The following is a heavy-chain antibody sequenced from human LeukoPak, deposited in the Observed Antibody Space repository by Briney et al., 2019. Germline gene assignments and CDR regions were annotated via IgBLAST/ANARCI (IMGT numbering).Heavy chain of an antibody. CDR2: ISSSGTT. CDR1: GDSVTSGSYF. J-gene: IGHJ4*02. D-gene: IGHD3-10*01. Sequence: SETLSLTCTVSGDSVTSGSYFWSWVRQPPGKGVEWIGYISSSGTTTYSPSLKSRVTTSQDMPKNQFSLRLSSVTAADTAMYYCARERGISMVVWGQGTLVTVSS. V-gene: IGHV4-61*01. CDR3: ARERGISMVV.